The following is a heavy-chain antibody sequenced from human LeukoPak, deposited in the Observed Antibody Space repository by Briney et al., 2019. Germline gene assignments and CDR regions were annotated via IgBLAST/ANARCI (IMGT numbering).Heavy chain of an antibody. Sequence: ASVKVSCKASGYTFTSYGISWVRQAPGQGLEWMGWISAYNGNTNYAQKLQGRVTMTTDTSTSTAYMELRSLRSDDTAVYYCARGVSGWYDNGSIDYWGQGTLVTVSS. CDR3: ARGVSGWYDNGSIDY. J-gene: IGHJ4*02. CDR2: ISAYNGNT. V-gene: IGHV1-18*01. D-gene: IGHD6-19*01. CDR1: GYTFTSYG.